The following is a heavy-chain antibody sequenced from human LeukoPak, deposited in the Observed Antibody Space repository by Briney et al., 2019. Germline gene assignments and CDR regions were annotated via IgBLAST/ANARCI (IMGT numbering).Heavy chain of an antibody. J-gene: IGHJ6*02. CDR3: AKPAAGSYYYYAMDV. CDR1: GFTFSSYA. Sequence: PGGSLRLSCAASGFTFSSYAMSWVRQAPWKGLEWVSAISDSGGSTYYADSVKGRFTISRDNSKNTLYLQMNSLRAEDTAVYYCAKPAAGSYYYYAMDVWGQGTTVTVSS. CDR2: ISDSGGST. V-gene: IGHV3-23*01. D-gene: IGHD6-13*01.